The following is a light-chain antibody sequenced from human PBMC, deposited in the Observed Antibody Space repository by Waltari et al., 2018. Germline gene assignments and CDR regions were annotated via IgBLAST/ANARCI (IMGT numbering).Light chain of an antibody. CDR3: AAWDDRLNGGV. CDR1: SSNLGTNT. CDR2: GNS. J-gene: IGLJ3*02. V-gene: IGLV1-44*01. Sequence: QSVLTQPPSASGTPGQTVTISCSGGSSNLGTNTVNWYRQVPGAAPKLLIYGNSQRPSGVPARFSGSKSGTSASLAISGLQSEDEADYYCAAWDDRLNGGVFGGGTKLTVL.